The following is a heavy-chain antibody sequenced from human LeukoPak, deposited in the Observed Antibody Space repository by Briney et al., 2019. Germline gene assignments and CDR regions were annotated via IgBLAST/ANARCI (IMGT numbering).Heavy chain of an antibody. CDR2: IYYSGST. CDR3: ARALWFGELLS. V-gene: IGHV4-31*03. CDR1: GGSISSGDYY. Sequence: SETLSLTCTVSGGSISSGDYYWSWIRQHPGKGLEWIGYIYYSGSTYYNPSLKSRVTISVDTSKNQFSPKLSSVTAADTAVYYCARALWFGELLSWGQGTLVTVSS. J-gene: IGHJ4*02. D-gene: IGHD3-10*01.